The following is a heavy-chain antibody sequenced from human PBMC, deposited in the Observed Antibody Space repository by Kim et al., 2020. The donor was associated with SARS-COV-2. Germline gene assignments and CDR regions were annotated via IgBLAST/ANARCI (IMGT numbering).Heavy chain of an antibody. V-gene: IGHV4-34*01. CDR1: GGSFSGYY. CDR2: INHSGST. J-gene: IGHJ4*02. Sequence: SETLSLTCAVYGGSFSGYYWSWIRQPPGKGLEWIGEINHSGSTNYNPSLKSRVTISVDTSKNQFSLKLSSVTAADTAVYYCARGPPRSGYYRWGQGTLVT. D-gene: IGHD3-22*01. CDR3: ARGPPRSGYYR.